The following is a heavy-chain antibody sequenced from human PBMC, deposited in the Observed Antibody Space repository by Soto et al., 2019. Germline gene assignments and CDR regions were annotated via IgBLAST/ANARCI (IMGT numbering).Heavy chain of an antibody. CDR2: ISGSGGST. D-gene: IGHD3-9*01. V-gene: IGHV3-23*01. CDR1: GFTFSSYA. Sequence: LRLSCAASGFTFSSYAMSWVRQAPGKGLEWVSAISGSGGSTYYADSVKGRFTISRDNSKNTLYLQMNSLRAEDTAVYYCAKKPLGDILTGYTSFDYWGQGTLVTVSS. CDR3: AKKPLGDILTGYTSFDY. J-gene: IGHJ4*02.